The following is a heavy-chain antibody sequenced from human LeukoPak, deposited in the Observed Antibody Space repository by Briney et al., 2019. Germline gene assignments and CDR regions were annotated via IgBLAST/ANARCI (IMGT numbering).Heavy chain of an antibody. Sequence: SETLSLTCTVSGGSISSYYWSWIRQPAGKGLEWIGRIYTSGSTNYNPSLKSRVTMSVDTSKNQFSLKLSSVTAADTAVYYCARDRDYYDSNDAFDIWGQGIMVTVSS. J-gene: IGHJ3*02. CDR2: IYTSGST. CDR1: GGSISSYY. D-gene: IGHD3-22*01. CDR3: ARDRDYYDSNDAFDI. V-gene: IGHV4-4*07.